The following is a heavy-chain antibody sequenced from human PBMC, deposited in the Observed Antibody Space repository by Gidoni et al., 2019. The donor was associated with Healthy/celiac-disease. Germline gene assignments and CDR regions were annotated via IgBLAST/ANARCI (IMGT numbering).Heavy chain of an antibody. Sequence: EVQLVESGGGLVQPGGSLRLSCAASGFTFSSYSMNWVRQAPGKGLEWVSYISSSSSTIYYADSVKGRFTISRDNAKNSLYLQMNSLRDEDTAVYYCARDRVRVGSSSYDASSTWGQGTLVTVSS. CDR1: GFTFSSYS. D-gene: IGHD6-13*01. V-gene: IGHV3-48*02. CDR2: ISSSSSTI. J-gene: IGHJ4*02. CDR3: ARDRVRVGSSSYDASST.